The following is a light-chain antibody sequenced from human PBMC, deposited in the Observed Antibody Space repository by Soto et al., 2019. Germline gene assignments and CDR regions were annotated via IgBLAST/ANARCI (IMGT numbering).Light chain of an antibody. CDR1: QSVGSN. V-gene: IGKV3-15*01. Sequence: EIVMTQSPATLSVSPGERAALSCRASQSVGSNLAWYQQKPGHAPRLLIYGASTRATAIPARFSGSGSGTDFTLTISSLQSEDFAIYYCQQYKIWPEGFGGGTKVEIK. CDR3: QQYKIWPEG. CDR2: GAS. J-gene: IGKJ4*01.